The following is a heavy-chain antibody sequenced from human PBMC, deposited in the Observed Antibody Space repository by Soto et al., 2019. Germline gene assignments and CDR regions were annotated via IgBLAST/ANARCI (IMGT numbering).Heavy chain of an antibody. CDR1: GGSISSGDYY. D-gene: IGHD3-9*01. V-gene: IGHV4-30-4*01. CDR3: ARGLRYFDWLPASGTLYYFDY. Sequence: QVQLQESGPGLVKPSQTLSLTCTVSGGSISSGDYYWSWIRQPPGKGLEWIGYIYYSGSTYYNPSLKSRVTISVDTSKNQFSLKLSSVTAADTAVYYCARGLRYFDWLPASGTLYYFDYWGQGTLVTVSS. J-gene: IGHJ4*02. CDR2: IYYSGST.